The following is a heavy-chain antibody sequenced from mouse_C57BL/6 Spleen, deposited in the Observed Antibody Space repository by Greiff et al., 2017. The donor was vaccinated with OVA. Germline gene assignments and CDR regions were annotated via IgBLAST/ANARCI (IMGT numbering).Heavy chain of an antibody. D-gene: IGHD1-1*01. Sequence: EVKVVESGGGLVKPGGSLKLSCAASGFTFSDYGMHWVRQAPEKELEWVAYISSGSSTIYYADTVKGRFTISRDNAKNTLFLQMTSLRSEDTAMYYCARDYGSSSGFAYWGQGTLVTVSA. CDR2: ISSGSSTI. CDR3: ARDYGSSSGFAY. V-gene: IGHV5-17*01. J-gene: IGHJ3*01. CDR1: GFTFSDYG.